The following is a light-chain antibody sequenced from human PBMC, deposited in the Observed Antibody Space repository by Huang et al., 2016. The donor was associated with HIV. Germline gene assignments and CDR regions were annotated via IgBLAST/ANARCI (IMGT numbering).Light chain of an antibody. CDR3: QQSYSALIT. J-gene: IGKJ5*01. V-gene: IGKV1-39*01. CDR2: GAS. Sequence: IQLTQSPTSLSASVGDKVAIACRASQAIGTYLNWFQQKPGRAPKLLISGASSLHTGVPSRFIGSGSGTEFILTIRGLQFDDFATYFCQQSYSALITFGQGTRLEIK. CDR1: QAIGTY.